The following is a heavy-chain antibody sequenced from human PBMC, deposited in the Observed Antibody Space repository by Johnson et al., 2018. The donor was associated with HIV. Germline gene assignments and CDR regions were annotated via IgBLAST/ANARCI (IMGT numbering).Heavy chain of an antibody. CDR2: ISSSGSTI. J-gene: IGHJ3*02. CDR1: GFTFSDFY. V-gene: IGHV3-11*04. CDR3: VTLSSTSREDAFDI. Sequence: QVQLVESGGGLVKPGGSLRLSCAASGFTFSDFYMSWIRQAPGKGPEWLSYISSSGSTIYYADSVKGRFTISRDNAKKSLYLQMNSLRAEDTAVYYCVTLSSTSREDAFDIWGQGTMVTVSS. D-gene: IGHD2-2*01.